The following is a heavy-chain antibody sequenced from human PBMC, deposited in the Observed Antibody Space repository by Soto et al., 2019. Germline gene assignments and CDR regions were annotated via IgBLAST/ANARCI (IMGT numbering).Heavy chain of an antibody. CDR3: ARGGGYDSFDF. V-gene: IGHV4-39*07. Sequence: PSETLSLTCAVSGGSISGSYYYWGWLRQSPGRGPEWIGSVFYTGFTSYNPSLESRVSVSVDTSKNQFSLKVSAVTAADKAVYYCARGGGYDSFDFWGQGIVVTVSS. D-gene: IGHD3-22*01. CDR2: VFYTGFT. J-gene: IGHJ4*02. CDR1: GGSISGSYYY.